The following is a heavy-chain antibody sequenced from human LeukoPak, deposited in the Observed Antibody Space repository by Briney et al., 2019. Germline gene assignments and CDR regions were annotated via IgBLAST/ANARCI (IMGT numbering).Heavy chain of an antibody. CDR2: IYWNDDK. D-gene: IGHD1-20*01. V-gene: IGHV2-5*01. CDR1: GFSLTTRGVG. CDR3: AHNSQRKTPRIYHWNSRDGMRWFDS. Sequence: SGPTLVKPTQTLTLTCSFSGFSLTTRGVGVGWIRQPPGKALEWLALIYWNDDKYYSPSLKSRPTITKDTSKNQVVLTMTNVDPVDTGTYFCAHNSQRKTPRIYHWNSRDGMRWFDSWGQGTRVSVSS. J-gene: IGHJ5*01.